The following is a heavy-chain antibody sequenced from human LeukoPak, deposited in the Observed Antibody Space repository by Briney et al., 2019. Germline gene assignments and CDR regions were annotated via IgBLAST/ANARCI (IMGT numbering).Heavy chain of an antibody. V-gene: IGHV3-7*01. Sequence: GGSLRLSCTASGFTFSNFWMGWVRQAPGKGLEWVANIKQDETEKFYLGSVKGRFTISRDNSKNTLYLQMNSLRAEDTAVYYCARSPGYDFWSGYYSGPDYWGQGTLVTVSS. J-gene: IGHJ4*02. CDR1: GFTFSNFW. CDR2: IKQDETEK. CDR3: ARSPGYDFWSGYYSGPDY. D-gene: IGHD3-3*01.